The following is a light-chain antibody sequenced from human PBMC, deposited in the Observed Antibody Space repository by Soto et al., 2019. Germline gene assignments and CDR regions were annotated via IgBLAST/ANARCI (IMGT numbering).Light chain of an antibody. J-gene: IGKJ1*01. CDR3: IQATHFPWT. CDR2: KIS. CDR1: ESLVDSDGNTY. V-gene: IGKV2-24*01. Sequence: IVLTQTPLSSAVTLGQPASISCRSSESLVDSDGNTYLSWLHQRPGQPPRLLLYKISNRLSGVPDRFSGRGAVTDFTLRISRVETEDVGLYFCIQATHFPWTFGQGTRVDIQ.